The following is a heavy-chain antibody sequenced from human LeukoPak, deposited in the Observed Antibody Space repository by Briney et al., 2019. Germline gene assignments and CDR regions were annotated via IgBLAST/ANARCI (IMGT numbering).Heavy chain of an antibody. CDR2: IYYSGST. V-gene: IGHV4-59*12. CDR3: ARDQNYGRDAFDI. D-gene: IGHD3-10*01. CDR1: GVSISSYY. J-gene: IGHJ3*02. Sequence: SETLSLTCTVSGVSISSYYWSWIRQPPGKGLEWIGYIYYSGSTNYNPSLKSRVTISVDTSKNQFSLKLSSVTAADTAVYYCARDQNYGRDAFDIWGQGTMVTVSS.